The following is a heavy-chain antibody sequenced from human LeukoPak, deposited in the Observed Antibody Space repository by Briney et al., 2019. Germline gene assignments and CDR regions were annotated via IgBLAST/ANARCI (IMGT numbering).Heavy chain of an antibody. J-gene: IGHJ4*02. D-gene: IGHD3-3*01. CDR1: GGSISSSSYY. Sequence: SETLSLTCTVSGGSISSSSYYWGWIRQPPGKGLEWIGSIYYSGSTYYNPSLKSRVTISVDTSKNQFSLKLSSVTAADTAVYYCARPVGGYYRDPNYFDYWGQGTLVTVSS. CDR3: ARPVGGYYRDPNYFDY. CDR2: IYYSGST. V-gene: IGHV4-39*01.